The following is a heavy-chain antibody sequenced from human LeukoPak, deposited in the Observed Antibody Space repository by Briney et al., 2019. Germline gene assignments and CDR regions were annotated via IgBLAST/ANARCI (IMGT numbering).Heavy chain of an antibody. CDR1: GFTFRDYA. J-gene: IGHJ4*02. D-gene: IGHD1-7*01. V-gene: IGHV3-23*01. CDR2: IIDSGNST. Sequence: GGSLRLSCEASGFTFRDYAMAWVRQAPGKGLEWVSSIIDSGNSTYYADSVKGRFTISRDNSQNTLYLQMHSLGAEDTAVYFCAKDLGYNWNYVGYFDYWGRGALVTVSS. CDR3: AKDLGYNWNYVGYFDY.